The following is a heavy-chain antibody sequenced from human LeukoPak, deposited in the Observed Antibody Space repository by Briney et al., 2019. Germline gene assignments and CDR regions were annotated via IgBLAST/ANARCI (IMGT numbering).Heavy chain of an antibody. Sequence: SETLSLTCTVSGGSISSYYWSWIRQPPGKGLEWIGYIYYSGSTKYNPSLRSRVTISVDTSKSQFSLKLTSVTAADTAVYYCARLGIGVVPSAMLGDYYFDYWGQGTLVTVSS. CDR3: ARLGIGVVPSAMLGDYYFDY. CDR2: IYYSGST. J-gene: IGHJ4*02. CDR1: GGSISSYY. V-gene: IGHV4-59*08. D-gene: IGHD2-2*01.